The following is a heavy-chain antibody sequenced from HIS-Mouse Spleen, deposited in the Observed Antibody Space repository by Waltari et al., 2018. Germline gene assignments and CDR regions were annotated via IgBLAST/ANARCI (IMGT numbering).Heavy chain of an antibody. Sequence: QVTLRESGPALVKPTQTLTLTCTFSGFSLSTSGMCVSWIRQPPGKALEWLARIAWDDDKYYSTSLKTRLTSSKDTSKNQVVLTMTNRDPVDTATYYCARIQAGKLELPFDYWGQGTLVTVSS. CDR1: GFSLSTSGMC. CDR3: ARIQAGKLELPFDY. J-gene: IGHJ4*02. D-gene: IGHD1-7*01. V-gene: IGHV2-70*15. CDR2: IAWDDDK.